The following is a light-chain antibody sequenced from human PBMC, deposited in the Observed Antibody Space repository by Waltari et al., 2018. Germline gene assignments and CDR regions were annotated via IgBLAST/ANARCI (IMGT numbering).Light chain of an antibody. Sequence: QSALTQPASVSGSPGQSITISCTGTSNDIGSYNLVSWYQHHPGEAPKVMIYEGSQRPSGVSHRFSGSKSGSTASLTISGLQAEDEADYYCCSYAGRSAWVFGGGTKLT. CDR2: EGS. CDR1: SNDIGSYNL. V-gene: IGLV2-23*01. J-gene: IGLJ3*02. CDR3: CSYAGRSAWV.